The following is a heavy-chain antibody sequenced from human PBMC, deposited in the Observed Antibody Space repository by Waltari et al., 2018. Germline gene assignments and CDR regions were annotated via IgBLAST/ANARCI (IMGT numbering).Heavy chain of an antibody. CDR1: GFTFTTFW. D-gene: IGHD6-19*01. Sequence: EVQLVESGGGVVQPGGSLRLSCAASGFTFTTFWMYWVRQAPQKGVGGGASINQDGSIKCYLDSVKGRFAVSRDNADNSLYLQMNTLRAEDTAIYYFVQDWNTGWAFASWGQGTLVTVS. CDR2: INQDGSIK. V-gene: IGHV3-7*03. J-gene: IGHJ4*02. CDR3: VQDWNTGWAFAS.